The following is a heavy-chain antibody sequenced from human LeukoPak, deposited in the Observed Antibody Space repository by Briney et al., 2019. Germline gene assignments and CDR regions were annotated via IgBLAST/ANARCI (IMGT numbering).Heavy chain of an antibody. D-gene: IGHD2/OR15-2a*01. CDR2: ISGGGGTT. CDR3: TKRIVTEAGVNYLDY. V-gene: IGHV3-23*01. J-gene: IGHJ4*02. CDR1: GFTFSSYA. Sequence: GALRLSCAASGFTFSSYAMHWVRQAPGKGLEWVSVISGGGGTTIYADSVKGRFTISRDNSKNTLYLQMTSLRAEDTAVYYCTKRIVTEAGVNYLDYWGQGTQVTVSS.